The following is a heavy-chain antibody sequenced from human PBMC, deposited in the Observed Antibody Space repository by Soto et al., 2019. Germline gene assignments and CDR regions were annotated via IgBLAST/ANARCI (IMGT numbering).Heavy chain of an antibody. Sequence: EVQLVETGGDLIQPGGSLRLSCAASGFTVSSDSMTWVRQAPGKGLEWISIIYSDNNTDYADSVKGRFSISRDTSKNILYLQMNGLTAEDTAEYYGARHYSAIGFWGQGTNVTVSS. V-gene: IGHV3-53*02. CDR1: GFTVSSDS. CDR2: IYSDNNT. J-gene: IGHJ6*02. CDR3: ARHYSAIGF.